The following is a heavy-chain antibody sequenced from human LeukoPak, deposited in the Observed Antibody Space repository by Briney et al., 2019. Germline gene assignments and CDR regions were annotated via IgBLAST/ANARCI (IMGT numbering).Heavy chain of an antibody. CDR3: ARGYNWNDVPKGFDY. D-gene: IGHD1-1*01. CDR1: GYTFTIYG. CDR2: ISAYNGNT. J-gene: IGHJ4*02. Sequence: ASVKVSCTASGYTFTIYGISWVRQAPGQGLEWMGWISAYNGNTNYAQKLQGRVTMTTDTSTSTAYMELRSLRSDDTAVYYCARGYNWNDVPKGFDYWGQGTLVTASS. V-gene: IGHV1-18*04.